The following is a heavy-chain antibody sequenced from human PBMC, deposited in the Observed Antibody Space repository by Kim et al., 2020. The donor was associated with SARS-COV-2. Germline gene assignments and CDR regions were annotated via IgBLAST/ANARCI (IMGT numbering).Heavy chain of an antibody. CDR1: GFTFSSYV. J-gene: IGHJ4*02. Sequence: GGSLRLSCAAYGFTFSSYVMSWVHQAPGKGLEWVSAIYSGGGSTYYADSLKGRFTISRDNSKNTLYLQMNSLRAEDTAVYYCAKDGLAAAGIFDYWGQGTLVTVSS. CDR2: IYSGGGST. V-gene: IGHV3-23*03. D-gene: IGHD6-13*01. CDR3: AKDGLAAAGIFDY.